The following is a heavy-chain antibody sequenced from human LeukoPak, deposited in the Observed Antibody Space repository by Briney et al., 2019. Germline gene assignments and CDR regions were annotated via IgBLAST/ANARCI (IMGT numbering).Heavy chain of an antibody. J-gene: IGHJ6*02. CDR2: VTGNGDTT. Sequence: GGSLRLSCAASGFTFRNYAMTWVRQAPGKGLEWVSVVTGNGDTTYYADSLKGRFTISRDNAKNSLYLQMNSLRAEDTAVYYCARVSSMIVVVITIVHYGMDVWGQGTTVTVSS. CDR3: ARVSSMIVVVITIVHYGMDV. D-gene: IGHD3-22*01. V-gene: IGHV3-23*01. CDR1: GFTFRNYA.